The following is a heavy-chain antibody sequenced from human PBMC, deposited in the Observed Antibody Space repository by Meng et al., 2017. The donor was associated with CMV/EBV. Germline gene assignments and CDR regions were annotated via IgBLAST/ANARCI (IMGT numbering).Heavy chain of an antibody. CDR1: GGSISSDY. CDR3: ARVVGDVVVPAATQYYFDY. J-gene: IGHJ4*02. V-gene: IGHV4-59*01. CDR2: IYYSGST. D-gene: IGHD2-2*01. Sequence: GSLRLSCTVSGGSISSDYWSWIRQPPGKGLEWIGYIYYSGSTNYNPSLKSRVTISVDTSKNQFSLKLSSVTAADTAVYYCARVVGDVVVPAATQYYFDYWGQGTLVTVSS.